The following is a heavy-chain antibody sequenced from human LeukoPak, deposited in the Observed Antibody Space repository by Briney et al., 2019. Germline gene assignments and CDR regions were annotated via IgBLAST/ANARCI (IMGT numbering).Heavy chain of an antibody. J-gene: IGHJ3*02. CDR1: GFTFGSFT. D-gene: IGHD5-18*01. CDR3: ARDNDSPDAFDI. V-gene: IGHV3-23*01. Sequence: GGSLRLSCAASGFTFGSFTMSWVRQAPGRSLEWVSAIRGTDTNTYYADSVRGRFTISRDNSNNTLFLQMNGLRAEDTAVYYCARDNDSPDAFDIWGQGTMVTVSS. CDR2: IRGTDTNT.